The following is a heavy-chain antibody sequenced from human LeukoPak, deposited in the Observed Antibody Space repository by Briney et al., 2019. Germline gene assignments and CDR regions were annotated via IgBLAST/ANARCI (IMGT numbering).Heavy chain of an antibody. J-gene: IGHJ4*02. Sequence: ASVKVSCKASGYTFTSYGISWVRQAPGQGLEWMGWISAYSGNTNYAQKLQGRVTMTTDTSTSTAYMELRSLRSDDTAVYYCARLRDSSGSYYMLYWGQGTLVTVSS. CDR2: ISAYSGNT. V-gene: IGHV1-18*01. CDR3: ARLRDSSGSYYMLY. D-gene: IGHD3-10*01. CDR1: GYTFTSYG.